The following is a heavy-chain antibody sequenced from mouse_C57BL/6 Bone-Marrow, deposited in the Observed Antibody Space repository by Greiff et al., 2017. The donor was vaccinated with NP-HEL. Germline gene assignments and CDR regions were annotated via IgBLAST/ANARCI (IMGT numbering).Heavy chain of an antibody. CDR3: AKGIYYDDWFAY. D-gene: IGHD2-4*01. CDR1: GYTFTSYW. Sequence: QVQLQQPGAELVRPGTSVKLSCKASGYTFTSYWMHWVKQRPGQGLEWIGVIDPSDSYTNYNQKFKGKATLTVDTSSSTAYMQLSSLTSEYSAVYYCAKGIYYDDWFAYWGQGTLVTVSA. J-gene: IGHJ3*01. V-gene: IGHV1-59*01. CDR2: IDPSDSYT.